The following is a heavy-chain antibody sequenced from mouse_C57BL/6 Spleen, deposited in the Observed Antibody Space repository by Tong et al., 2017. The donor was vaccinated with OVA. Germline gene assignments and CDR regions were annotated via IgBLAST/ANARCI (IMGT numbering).Heavy chain of an antibody. D-gene: IGHD2-4*01. Sequence: VQLQESGPELVKPGASVKISCKASGYAFSSSWMNWVKQRPGKGLEWIGRIYPGDGDTNYNVKFKGKATLTADKSSSTAYMQLSSLTSEDSAVYFCARSYYDYPYWYFDVWGAGTTVTVSS. J-gene: IGHJ1*01. CDR3: ARSYYDYPYWYFDV. CDR2: IYPGDGDT. CDR1: GYAFSSSW. V-gene: IGHV1-82*01.